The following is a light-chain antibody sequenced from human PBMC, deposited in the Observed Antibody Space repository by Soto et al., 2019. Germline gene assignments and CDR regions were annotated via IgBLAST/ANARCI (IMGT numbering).Light chain of an antibody. CDR2: RNN. Sequence: QSVLTQPPSASGTPGQRVTISCSGGSSNIGTNYVSWYQRLPRTAPKLLIHRNNQRPSGVPSRFSGSRSGTSAPLAISGLRSEDEADYFCAAWDDSLRALVFGGGTKVTVL. CDR1: SSNIGTNY. CDR3: AAWDDSLRALV. V-gene: IGLV1-47*01. J-gene: IGLJ2*01.